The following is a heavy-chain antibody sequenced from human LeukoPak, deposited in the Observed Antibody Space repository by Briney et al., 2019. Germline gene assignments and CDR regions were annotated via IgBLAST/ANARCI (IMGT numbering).Heavy chain of an antibody. J-gene: IGHJ4*02. CDR3: ARDLTRGAPDYFDN. V-gene: IGHV3-30*04. CDR1: GFIFSSFP. D-gene: IGHD3-10*01. CDR2: ISHDGKVK. Sequence: GGSLRLSCAASGFIFSSFPMHWVRQAPGKGLEWVAVISHDGKVKYYADSVKGRFTISRDDSTNTLSLQMNSLRPDDTATYYCARDLTRGAPDYFDNWGQGTLVTASS.